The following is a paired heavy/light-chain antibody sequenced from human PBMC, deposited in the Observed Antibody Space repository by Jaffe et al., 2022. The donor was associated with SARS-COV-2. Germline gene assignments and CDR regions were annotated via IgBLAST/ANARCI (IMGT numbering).Heavy chain of an antibody. CDR3: AACEVDSSGWIGHIFDS. J-gene: IGHJ4*02. CDR1: GGTFRNYA. V-gene: IGHV1-69*01. D-gene: IGHD3-22*01. Sequence: QVQLVQSGAEVKMPGSSVKVSCKASGGTFRNYAISWVRQAPGQGLEWMGGIIPISGKPIYAQKFQGRVTITADESTSTDYMVLSSLTSEDTAVYYCAACEVDSSGWIGHIFDSWGQGTLVTVSS. CDR2: IIPISGKP.
Light chain of an antibody. CDR1: GSNIGAGYD. CDR3: QSFDSRLIAYVV. J-gene: IGLJ2*01. V-gene: IGLV1-40*01. Sequence: QSLLTQPPSVSGAPGQRVTISCTGSGSNIGAGYDVHWYQQLPGTAPKLLIYGNTNRPSGVPDRFSASKSGTSASLAITGLQPEDEADYYCQSFDSRLIAYVVFGGGTKVTVL. CDR2: GNT.